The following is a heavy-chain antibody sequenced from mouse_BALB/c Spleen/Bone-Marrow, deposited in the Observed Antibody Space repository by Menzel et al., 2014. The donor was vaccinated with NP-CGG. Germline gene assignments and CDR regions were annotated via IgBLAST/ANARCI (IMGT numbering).Heavy chain of an antibody. Sequence: VKLVESGAELVKPGASVKLSCKASGYTFTSYYMYWVKQRPGQGLEWIGEINPSNGGTNFNEKFKSKATLTVDKSSSTADMQLSSLTSEDSAVYYCTRGGWLAMGYWGQGTSVTVSS. CDR3: TRGGWLAMGY. V-gene: IGHV1S81*02. J-gene: IGHJ4*01. CDR2: INPSNGGT. D-gene: IGHD2-3*01. CDR1: GYTFTSYY.